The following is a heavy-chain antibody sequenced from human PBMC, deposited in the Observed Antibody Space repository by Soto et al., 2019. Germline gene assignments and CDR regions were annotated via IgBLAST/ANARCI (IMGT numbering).Heavy chain of an antibody. V-gene: IGHV3-66*01. J-gene: IGHJ6*02. CDR2: IYSGGST. D-gene: IGHD2-15*01. CDR1: GFTVSSNY. CDR3: ARDGYCSGGSGYSSFDYGMDV. Sequence: EVQLVESGGGLVQPGGSLRLSCAASGFTVSSNYMSWVRQAPGKGLEWVSVIYSGGSTYYADSVKGRFTISRDNSKNTLYLQMNSLRAEDTAVYYCARDGYCSGGSGYSSFDYGMDVWGQGTTVTVSS.